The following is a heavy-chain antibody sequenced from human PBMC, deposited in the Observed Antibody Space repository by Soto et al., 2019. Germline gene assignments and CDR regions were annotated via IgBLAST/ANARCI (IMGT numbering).Heavy chain of an antibody. CDR2: ISPMFGAA. Sequence: QVQLVQSGAEMKEPGSSVKVSCQSSGGTFNTYAMNWVRQAPGQGPEWMGDISPMFGAANYAPKFQGRVTITADESTGTSYMQLSSLMSEDTALYFCAREVQVHTPAFVYWGQGTLVTVSS. CDR1: GGTFNTYA. D-gene: IGHD3-10*01. CDR3: AREVQVHTPAFVY. J-gene: IGHJ4*02. V-gene: IGHV1-69*19.